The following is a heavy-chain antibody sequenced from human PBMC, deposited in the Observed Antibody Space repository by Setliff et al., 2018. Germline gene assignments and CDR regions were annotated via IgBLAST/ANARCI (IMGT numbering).Heavy chain of an antibody. V-gene: IGHV4-59*01. CDR3: ARGGYNGYAVFDD. CDR2: IYYTGSP. Sequence: KPSETLSLTCTVSGGSISGYYWSWIRQPPGKGLEWIGNIYYTGSPSYSPSLRSRGTISVDTSKNKFSLSLSSVTAADTAVYYCARGGYNGYAVFDDWGQGALVPVSS. J-gene: IGHJ4*02. D-gene: IGHD5-12*01. CDR1: GGSISGYY.